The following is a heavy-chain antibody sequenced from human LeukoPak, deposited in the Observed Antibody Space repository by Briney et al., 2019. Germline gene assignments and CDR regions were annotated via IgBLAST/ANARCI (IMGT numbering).Heavy chain of an antibody. CDR1: GFTFNIHW. V-gene: IGHV3-7*05. Sequence: GGSLRLSCAASGFTFNIHWMSWVRQAPGKGLEWVANINQDGSEKYYVDSVKGRFTISRDNAKNSLYLQMNSLRAEDTAVYYCARDKSYGDSEDYWGQGTLVTVSS. D-gene: IGHD2-21*02. J-gene: IGHJ4*02. CDR3: ARDKSYGDSEDY. CDR2: INQDGSEK.